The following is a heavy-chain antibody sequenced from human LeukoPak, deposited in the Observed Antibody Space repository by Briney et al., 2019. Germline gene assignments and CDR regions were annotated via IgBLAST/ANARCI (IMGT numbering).Heavy chain of an antibody. D-gene: IGHD4-17*01. CDR2: INGDGTIT. CDR3: ARLYGDYGQLDY. V-gene: IGHV3-74*01. J-gene: IGHJ4*02. CDR1: GFIFSAYY. Sequence: GGSLRLSCEASGFIFSAYYMHWVRQAPGKGLVWVSHINGDGTITNYADSVKGRFTITRDNAKNTLSLQMNSLRAEDTAVYYCARLYGDYGQLDYWGQGTLVTVSS.